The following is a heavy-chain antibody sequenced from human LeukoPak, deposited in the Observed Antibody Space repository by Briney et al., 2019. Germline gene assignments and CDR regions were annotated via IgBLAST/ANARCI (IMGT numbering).Heavy chain of an antibody. Sequence: GASVKVSCKASGGTFSSYAISWVRQAPGQGLEWMGWINTNTGNPTYAQGFTGRFVFSLDTSVSTAYLQISSLKAEDTAVYYCARVGGSSGYIYYFDYWGQGTLVTVSS. CDR3: ARVGGSSGYIYYFDY. CDR2: INTNTGNP. J-gene: IGHJ4*02. D-gene: IGHD3-22*01. V-gene: IGHV7-4-1*02. CDR1: GGTFSSYA.